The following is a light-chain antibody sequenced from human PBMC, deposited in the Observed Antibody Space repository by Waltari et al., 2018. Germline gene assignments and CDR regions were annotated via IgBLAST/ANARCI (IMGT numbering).Light chain of an antibody. CDR1: QSVGSH. J-gene: IGKJ3*01. CDR3: QQRSDWPPLFT. Sequence: EIVLTQSPATLSLSPGDRATLFCMARQSVGSHLAWYQQKPRQAPRLLIYGASNRATGIPARFSGSGSGTDFTLTISSLEPEDFALYYCQQRSDWPPLFTFGPGTKVEIK. CDR2: GAS. V-gene: IGKV3-11*01.